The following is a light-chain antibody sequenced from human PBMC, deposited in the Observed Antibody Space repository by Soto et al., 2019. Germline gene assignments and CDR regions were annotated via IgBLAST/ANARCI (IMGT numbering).Light chain of an antibody. CDR1: SSNIGAGYD. CDR3: QSYDSSLSGYVV. V-gene: IGLV1-40*01. CDR2: GNS. J-gene: IGLJ2*01. Sequence: SVLTQPPSVSGAPGQRVTISSTGGSSNIGAGYDVHWYQQLPGTAPKLLIYGNSNRPSGVPDRFSGSKSGTSASLAITGLQAEDEADYYCQSYDSSLSGYVVFGGGTKLTVL.